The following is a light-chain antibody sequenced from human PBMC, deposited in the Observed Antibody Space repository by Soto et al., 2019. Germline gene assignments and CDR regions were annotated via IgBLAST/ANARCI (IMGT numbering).Light chain of an antibody. CDR2: ASS. Sequence: DIQRTQSPSYLSASVGNIVTIICRASQNIKNYLNWYQQKPGKAPKLLIYASSSLQSGVPSRFSGSGSGADFILTISSLQSEDFATYYCQQSYSTPITFGQGTRLEIK. V-gene: IGKV1-39*01. CDR1: QNIKNY. J-gene: IGKJ5*01. CDR3: QQSYSTPIT.